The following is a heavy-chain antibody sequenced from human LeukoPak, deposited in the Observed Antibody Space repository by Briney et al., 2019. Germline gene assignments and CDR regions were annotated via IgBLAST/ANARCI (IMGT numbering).Heavy chain of an antibody. D-gene: IGHD5-12*01. Sequence: PGGSLRLSCAASEFTFSSYAMHWVRQAPGKGLEWVAVISYDGSNKYYADSVKGRFTISRDNSKNTLYLQMNSLRAEDTAVYYCARFSGAAFDYWGQGNLVTVSS. CDR3: ARFSGAAFDY. J-gene: IGHJ4*02. CDR1: EFTFSSYA. CDR2: ISYDGSNK. V-gene: IGHV3-30*04.